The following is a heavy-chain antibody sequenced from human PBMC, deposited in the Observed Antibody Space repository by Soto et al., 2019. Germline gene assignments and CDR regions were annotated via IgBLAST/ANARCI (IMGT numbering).Heavy chain of an antibody. CDR3: AKGGVGDDFLNAAY. CDR1: GFTFSSYA. V-gene: IGHV3-23*01. CDR2: ISGSGGST. J-gene: IGHJ4*02. Sequence: GGSLRLSCAASGFTFSSYAMSWVRQAPGKGLEWVSAISGSGGSTYYADSVKGRFTISRDNSKNTLYLQMNSLRAEDTAVYYCAKGGVGDDFLNAAYWGQGTLVTVSS. D-gene: IGHD3-10*01.